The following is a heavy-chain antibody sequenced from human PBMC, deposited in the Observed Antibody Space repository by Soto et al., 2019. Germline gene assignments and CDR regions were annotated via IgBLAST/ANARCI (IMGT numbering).Heavy chain of an antibody. CDR3: ARGGFLSHDHVIIAPATLGFDP. CDR2: LYSGGTS. D-gene: IGHD6-25*01. Sequence: EVQLVETGGGLIQPGGSLRLSCAASGFTISSNYMTWVRQAPGQGLEWVSLLYSGGTSYYADSVKGRFTISRDNSKNTLFLQMNRLKTEDTAVYYCARGGFLSHDHVIIAPATLGFDPWGQGTLVTVSS. CDR1: GFTISSNY. V-gene: IGHV3-53*02. J-gene: IGHJ5*02.